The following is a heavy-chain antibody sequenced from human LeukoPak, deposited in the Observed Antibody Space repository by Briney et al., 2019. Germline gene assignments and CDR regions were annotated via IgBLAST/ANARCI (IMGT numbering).Heavy chain of an antibody. CDR2: VSDAGGSA. CDR3: AKSGGSGYFYLFDY. CDR1: GFTFSSYA. D-gene: IGHD3-10*01. J-gene: IGHJ4*02. Sequence: GGSLRLSCAASGFTFSSYAMSWVRQAPGKGLEWVSAVSDAGGSAYYADSVRGQFIISRDNSKNTLYLQMNSLRAEDTAVYYCAKSGGSGYFYLFDYWGRGTLVTVSS. V-gene: IGHV3-23*01.